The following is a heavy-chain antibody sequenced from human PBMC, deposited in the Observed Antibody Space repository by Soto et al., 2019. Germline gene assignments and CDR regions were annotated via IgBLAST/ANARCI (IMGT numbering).Heavy chain of an antibody. D-gene: IGHD2-15*01. V-gene: IGHV4-39*01. Sequence: SETLSLTCTVSGGSISSSSYYWGWIRQPPGKGLEWIGSIYYSGSTYYNPSLKSRVTISVDTSKNQFSLKLSSVTAADTAVYYCARPVVVAASPVGPFDYWGQGTLVTSPQ. CDR3: ARPVVVAASPVGPFDY. CDR1: GGSISSSSYY. J-gene: IGHJ4*02. CDR2: IYYSGST.